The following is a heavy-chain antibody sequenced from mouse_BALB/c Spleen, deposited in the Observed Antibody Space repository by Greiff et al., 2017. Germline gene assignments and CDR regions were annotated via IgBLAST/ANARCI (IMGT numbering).Heavy chain of an antibody. CDR1: GFTFTDYY. Sequence: EVKVVESGGGLVQPGGSLRLSCATSGFTFTDYYMSWVRQPPGKALEWLGFIRNKANGYTTEYSASVKGRFTISRDNSQSILYLQMNTLRAEDSATYYCARAFYYRYGKGYAMDYWGQGTSVTVSS. V-gene: IGHV7-3*02. CDR3: ARAFYYRYGKGYAMDY. D-gene: IGHD2-14*01. CDR2: IRNKANGYTT. J-gene: IGHJ4*01.